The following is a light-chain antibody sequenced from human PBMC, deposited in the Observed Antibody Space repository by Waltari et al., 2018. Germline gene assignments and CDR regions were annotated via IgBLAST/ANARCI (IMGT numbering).Light chain of an antibody. Sequence: EILVTQSPATLSMSPGERAPLSCRASQSISTNLAWYQQRPGQAPRPVIYGASPRATDVPARFSGSGSGTEFTLTISSLESEDFAVYYCQQYNNYWTFGQGTKVEIK. CDR1: QSISTN. J-gene: IGKJ1*01. CDR3: QQYNNYWT. CDR2: GAS. V-gene: IGKV3-15*01.